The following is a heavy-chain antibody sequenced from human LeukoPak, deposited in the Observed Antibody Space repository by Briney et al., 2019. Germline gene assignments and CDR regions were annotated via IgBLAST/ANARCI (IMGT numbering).Heavy chain of an antibody. J-gene: IGHJ4*02. D-gene: IGHD2-15*01. CDR1: GFTFSSYG. V-gene: IGHV3-33*06. CDR3: AKWELGYCSGGSCSDY. Sequence: GGSLRLSCAASGFTFSSYGMHWVRQAPGKGLEWVAVIWYDGSNKYYADSVKGRFTISRDNSKNTLYLQMNSLRAEDTAVYYCAKWELGYCSGGSCSDYWGQGTLVTVSS. CDR2: IWYDGSNK.